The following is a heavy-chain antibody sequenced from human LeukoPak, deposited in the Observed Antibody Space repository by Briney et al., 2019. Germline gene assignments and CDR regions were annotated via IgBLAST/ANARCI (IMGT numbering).Heavy chain of an antibody. V-gene: IGHV1-8*01. J-gene: IGHJ4*02. CDR1: RYTFTSCD. CDR2: MNPNSGTT. CDR3: TRGSSGRRDY. Sequence: ASVKVFCKASRYTFTSCDINWVTQATGQGLEWIGWMNPNSGTTGYGQSFQGRVTMTRDNSISTAYMELSNLRSEDTAIYYCTRGSSGRRDYWGQGTLVTVSS. D-gene: IGHD6-19*01.